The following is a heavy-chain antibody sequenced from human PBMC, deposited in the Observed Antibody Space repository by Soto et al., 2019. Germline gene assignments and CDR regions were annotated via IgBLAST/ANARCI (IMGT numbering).Heavy chain of an antibody. CDR1: GVTLAGYG. V-gene: IGHV3-23*01. D-gene: IGHD4-17*01. CDR2: VSGSGGTT. Sequence: EVQLLESGGGLVQPGGSLRLSCTASGVTLAGYGVSWVRQAPGKGLEWVAGVSGSGGTTSYVDSVKGRFTISRDNSKNTLSLQMNSLRAEDTAVYYCAKHGGDYSYYYAVDVWGQGATVTVSS. J-gene: IGHJ6*02. CDR3: AKHGGDYSYYYAVDV.